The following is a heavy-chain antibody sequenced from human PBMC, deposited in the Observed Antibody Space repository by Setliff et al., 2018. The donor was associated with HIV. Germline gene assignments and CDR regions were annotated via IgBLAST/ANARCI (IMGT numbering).Heavy chain of an antibody. Sequence: SETLSLTCTVSGGSISSYYWSWIRQPAGKGLEWIGRIYTSGSTNYNPSLKSRVTMSVDTSKNQFSLKLKSVTAADTAVYFCARETIRSGHPSEAGFDFWGQGALVTVSS. V-gene: IGHV4-4*07. D-gene: IGHD6-19*01. CDR2: IYTSGST. CDR1: GGSISSYY. CDR3: ARETIRSGHPSEAGFDF. J-gene: IGHJ4*02.